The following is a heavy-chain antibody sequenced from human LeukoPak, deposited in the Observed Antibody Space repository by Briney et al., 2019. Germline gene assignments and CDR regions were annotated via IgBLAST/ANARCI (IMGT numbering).Heavy chain of an antibody. CDR3: GRSIDY. Sequence: PGGPLRLSCEASGFTFSNYWMNWVRQAPGKGLEWVANISPDGSATSYVDSMKGRVTISRDNAKNSLYLQLYSLRAEDTAVYYCGRSIDYWGQGTLVTVSS. V-gene: IGHV3-7*01. CDR1: GFTFSNYW. CDR2: ISPDGSAT. J-gene: IGHJ4*02.